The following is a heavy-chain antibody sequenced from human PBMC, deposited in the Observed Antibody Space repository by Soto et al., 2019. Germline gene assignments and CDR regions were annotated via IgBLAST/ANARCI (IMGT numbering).Heavy chain of an antibody. D-gene: IGHD3-10*01. CDR2: ISSDSNTI. CDR1: GFTFSSYS. V-gene: IGHV3-48*01. CDR3: ARDIMVRGVITCFDY. Sequence: EVQLVESGGGLVQPGGSLRLSCAASGFTFSSYSMNWVRQAPGKGLEWVSYISSDSNTIYYADSVGGRFTISRDNAKNSLYLQMNSLRAEDTAVYYCARDIMVRGVITCFDYWGQGTLVTVSS. J-gene: IGHJ4*02.